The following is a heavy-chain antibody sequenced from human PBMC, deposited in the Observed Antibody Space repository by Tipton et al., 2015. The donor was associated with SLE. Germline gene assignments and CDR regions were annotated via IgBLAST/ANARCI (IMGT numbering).Heavy chain of an antibody. D-gene: IGHD6-13*01. CDR3: VRDLLGIAAS. J-gene: IGHJ5*02. CDR2: IREDGSEK. Sequence: SLRLSCAVSGFTFSNNWMAWVRQAPGKGLEWVAHIREDGSEKFYVDSVRGRFAISRDNSKNTLYLQMNSVRPEDTAVYYCVRDLLGIAASWGQGTLVTVSS. CDR1: GFTFSNNW. V-gene: IGHV3-7*01.